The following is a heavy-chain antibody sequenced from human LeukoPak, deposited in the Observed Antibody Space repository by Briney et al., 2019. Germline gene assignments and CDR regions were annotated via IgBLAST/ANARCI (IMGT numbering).Heavy chain of an antibody. CDR2: INHSGST. CDR3: ARAGYCSGGSCYRRLHWFDP. D-gene: IGHD2-15*01. Sequence: SETLSLTCAVYGGSFSGYYWSWIRQPPGKGLEWIGEINHSGSTNYNPSLKSRVTISVDTSKNQFSLKLSSVTVADTAVYYCARAGYCSGGSCYRRLHWFDPWGQGTLVTVSS. J-gene: IGHJ5*02. CDR1: GGSFSGYY. V-gene: IGHV4-34*01.